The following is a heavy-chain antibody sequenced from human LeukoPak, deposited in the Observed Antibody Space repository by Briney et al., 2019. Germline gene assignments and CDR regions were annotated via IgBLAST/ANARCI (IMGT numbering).Heavy chain of an antibody. CDR2: ISAYNGNT. V-gene: IGHV1-18*01. Sequence: ASVKVSCKASGYTFTSYGISWVRQAPGQGLEWMGWISAYNGNTNYAQKLQGRVTMTTDTSTSKAYMDLHSLRSEDTAVYYCARSEYNWNDVEGYYFDYWGQGTLVTVSS. CDR3: ARSEYNWNDVEGYYFDY. CDR1: GYTFTSYG. J-gene: IGHJ4*02. D-gene: IGHD1-1*01.